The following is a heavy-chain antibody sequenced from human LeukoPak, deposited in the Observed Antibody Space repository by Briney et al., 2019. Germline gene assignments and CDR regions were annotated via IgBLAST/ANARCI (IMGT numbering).Heavy chain of an antibody. CDR2: IYTSGST. V-gene: IGHV4-4*07. Sequence: SETLSLTCTVSGGSISGYYWSWIRQPPGKGLEWIGHIYTSGSTNYNPSLKSRVTISVDTSKNQFSLKLSSVTAADAAVYYCAREAYSRSPPDYYYYYGMDVWGQGTTVTVSS. D-gene: IGHD6-13*01. CDR1: GGSISGYY. CDR3: AREAYSRSPPDYYYYYGMDV. J-gene: IGHJ6*02.